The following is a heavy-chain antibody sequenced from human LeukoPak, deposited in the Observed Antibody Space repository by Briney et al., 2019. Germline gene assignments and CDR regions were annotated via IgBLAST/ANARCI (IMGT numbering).Heavy chain of an antibody. CDR1: GGSISSGSYY. D-gene: IGHD3-3*01. J-gene: IGHJ5*02. CDR3: ARGRIFGVVTIASNWFDP. V-gene: IGHV4-61*02. Sequence: ASETLSLTCTVSGGSISSGSYYWSWIRQPAGKGLEWIGRIYTSGSTNYNPSLKSRVTISVDTSKNQFSLKLSSVTAADTAVYYCARGRIFGVVTIASNWFDPWGQGTLVTVSS. CDR2: IYTSGST.